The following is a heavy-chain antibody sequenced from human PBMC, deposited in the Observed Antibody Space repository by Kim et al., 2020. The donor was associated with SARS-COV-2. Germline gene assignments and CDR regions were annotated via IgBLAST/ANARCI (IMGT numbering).Heavy chain of an antibody. CDR2: ISAYNGNT. J-gene: IGHJ2*01. D-gene: IGHD4-17*01. CDR1: GYTFTSYG. CDR3: ARDWGVTTYDWYFDL. Sequence: ASVKVSCKASGYTFTSYGISWVRQAPGQGLEWMGWISAYNGNTNYAQKLQGRVTMTTDTSTSTAYMELRSLRSDDTAVYYCARDWGVTTYDWYFDLWGRGTLVTVSS. V-gene: IGHV1-18*04.